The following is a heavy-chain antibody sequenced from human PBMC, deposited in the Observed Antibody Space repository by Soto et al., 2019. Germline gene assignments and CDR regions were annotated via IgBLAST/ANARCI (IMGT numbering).Heavy chain of an antibody. D-gene: IGHD5-12*01. V-gene: IGHV1-69*02. Sequence: SVKVSCKASGGTFSSYTISWVRQAPGQGLEWMGRIIPILGIANYAQKFQGRVTITADKSTSTAYMELSSLRSEDTAVYYCARGRPNIVATINDAFDIWGQGTMVTVSS. CDR2: IIPILGIA. CDR1: GGTFSSYT. CDR3: ARGRPNIVATINDAFDI. J-gene: IGHJ3*02.